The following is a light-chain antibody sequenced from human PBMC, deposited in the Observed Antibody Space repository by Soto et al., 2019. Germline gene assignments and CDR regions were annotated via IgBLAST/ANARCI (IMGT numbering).Light chain of an antibody. Sequence: AIRMTQSPSSFSASTGARVTIPCRASQGISSYLAWYQQKPAKAPKLLIYAASTLQSGVPSRFRDSGSGTDFTLTISCLQSEDFATYYCQQYYSYPITFGPGTKVDIK. CDR1: QGISSY. CDR2: AAS. CDR3: QQYYSYPIT. J-gene: IGKJ3*01. V-gene: IGKV1-8*01.